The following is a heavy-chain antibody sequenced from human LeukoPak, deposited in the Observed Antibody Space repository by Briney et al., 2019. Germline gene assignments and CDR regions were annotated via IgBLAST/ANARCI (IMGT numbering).Heavy chain of an antibody. Sequence: ASVKVSCKASGYTFTGYYMHWVRQAPGQGLEWMAWINPNSGGTNYAQKFQGRVTMTRDTSISTAYMELSRLRSDDTAVYYCARDKDCSGGSCQGWFDPWGQGTLVTVSS. CDR1: GYTFTGYY. D-gene: IGHD2-15*01. V-gene: IGHV1-2*02. CDR3: ARDKDCSGGSCQGWFDP. CDR2: INPNSGGT. J-gene: IGHJ5*02.